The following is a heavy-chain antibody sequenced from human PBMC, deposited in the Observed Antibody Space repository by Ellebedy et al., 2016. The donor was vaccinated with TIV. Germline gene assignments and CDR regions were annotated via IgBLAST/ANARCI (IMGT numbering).Heavy chain of an antibody. CDR2: INQDGSEK. D-gene: IGHD4-17*01. CDR1: GFTFSSYW. CDR3: VTDGSYGDYRSPTHAFEF. Sequence: LSLTCAAPGFTFSSYWMSWVRQAPGKGLEWVANINQDGSEKYYVDSVTGRFTISRDNAKNSLYLPMNGLGADDTAVYYWVTDGSYGDYRSPTHAFEFWGQGTMVTVSS. V-gene: IGHV3-7*01. J-gene: IGHJ3*01.